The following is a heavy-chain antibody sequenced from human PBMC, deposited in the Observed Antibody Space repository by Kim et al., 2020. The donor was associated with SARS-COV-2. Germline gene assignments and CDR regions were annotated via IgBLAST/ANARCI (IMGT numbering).Heavy chain of an antibody. CDR2: IYHRGNT. CDR1: GDSISTGNW. CDR3: ARLRTDTGSYFRFDS. J-gene: IGHJ4*02. V-gene: IGHV4-4*02. D-gene: IGHD1-26*01. Sequence: SETLSLTCAVSGDSISTGNWWSWVRQAPGKGLEWIGEIYHRGNTNYNPSLKSRVSISVDKSKNQFSLNLNSVTAADTAMYYCARLRTDTGSYFRFDSWGQGTLVTVSS.